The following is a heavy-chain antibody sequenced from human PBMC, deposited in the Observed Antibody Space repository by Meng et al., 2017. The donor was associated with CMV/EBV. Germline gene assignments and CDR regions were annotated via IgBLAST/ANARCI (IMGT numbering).Heavy chain of an antibody. J-gene: IGHJ5*02. CDR1: VFSLSTSGVG. CDR2: IYWDDDK. Sequence: ITFKDSCPSLWKPTQTLTLTCTFSVFSLSTSGVGVGWIRQPPGKALEWLALIYWDDDKRYSPSLKSRLTITKDTSKNQVVLTMTNMDPVDTATYYCAHQLRYFDWVNNWFDPWGQGTLVTVSS. V-gene: IGHV2-5*02. CDR3: AHQLRYFDWVNNWFDP. D-gene: IGHD3-9*01.